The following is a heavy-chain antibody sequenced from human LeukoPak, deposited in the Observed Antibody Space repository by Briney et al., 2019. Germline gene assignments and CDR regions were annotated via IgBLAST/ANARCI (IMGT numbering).Heavy chain of an antibody. J-gene: IGHJ5*02. CDR2: IYYSGST. V-gene: IGHV4-31*03. CDR1: GGSISSGGYY. D-gene: IGHD5-24*01. CDR3: ARGAGDGYNFSPNWFDP. Sequence: PSETLSLTCTVSGGSISSGGYYWSWIRQHPGKGLEWIGYIYYSGSTYYNPSLKSRVTISVDTSKNQFSLKLSSVTAADTAVYYCARGAGDGYNFSPNWFDPWGQGTLVTVSS.